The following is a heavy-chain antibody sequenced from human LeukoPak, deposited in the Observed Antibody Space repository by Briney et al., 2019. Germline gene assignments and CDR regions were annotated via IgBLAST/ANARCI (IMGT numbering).Heavy chain of an antibody. CDR1: GFTFSNYA. V-gene: IGHV3-23*01. Sequence: GGSLRLSCAASGFTFSNYAMSWVRQAPGKGLEWVSSISANGGGTYYADSVKGRFTVSRDNSKNTLYLQMNSLRAEDTALYYCAKNQLTTVTHFDYWGQGTLVTVSS. D-gene: IGHD4-17*01. J-gene: IGHJ4*02. CDR2: ISANGGGT. CDR3: AKNQLTTVTHFDY.